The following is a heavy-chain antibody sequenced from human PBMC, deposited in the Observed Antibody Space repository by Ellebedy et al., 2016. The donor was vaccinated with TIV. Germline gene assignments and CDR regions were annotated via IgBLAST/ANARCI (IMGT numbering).Heavy chain of an antibody. J-gene: IGHJ4*02. CDR2: SNIAGSST. D-gene: IGHD1-26*01. Sequence: GESLKISXAASGFTFSTYWMHWVRQAPGKGLVWVSRSNIAGSSTYYADSVKGRFTISRDNAKNTLYLQMNSLRAEDTAVYFCARPHAGSYYWDSWGQGTLVTVSS. CDR1: GFTFSTYW. CDR3: ARPHAGSYYWDS. V-gene: IGHV3-74*01.